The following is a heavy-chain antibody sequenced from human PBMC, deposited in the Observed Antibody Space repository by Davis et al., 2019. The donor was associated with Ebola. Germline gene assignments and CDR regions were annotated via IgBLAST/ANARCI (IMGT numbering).Heavy chain of an antibody. D-gene: IGHD3-3*01. Sequence: PGGSLRLSCTASGFTFGDYAMSWVRQAPGKGLEWVGFIRSKAYGGTTEYAASVKGRFTISRDDSKSIAYLQMNSLKTEDTAVYYCTRGAVTIFDLYYYYYGMDVWGQGTTVTVSS. CDR1: GFTFGDYA. J-gene: IGHJ6*02. V-gene: IGHV3-49*04. CDR2: IRSKAYGGTT. CDR3: TRGAVTIFDLYYYYYGMDV.